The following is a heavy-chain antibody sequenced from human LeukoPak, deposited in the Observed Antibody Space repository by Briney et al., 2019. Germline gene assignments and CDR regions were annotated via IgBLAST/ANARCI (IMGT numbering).Heavy chain of an antibody. D-gene: IGHD5-24*01. CDR1: GFTFSSYA. CDR2: ISSSSSYI. J-gene: IGHJ3*02. V-gene: IGHV3-21*01. CDR3: ASRDGPDAFDI. Sequence: GRSLRLSCAASGFTFSSYAMHWVRQAPGKGLEWVSSISSSSSYIYYADSVKGRFTISRDNAKNSLYLQMNSLRAEDTAVYYCASRDGPDAFDIWGQGTMVTVSS.